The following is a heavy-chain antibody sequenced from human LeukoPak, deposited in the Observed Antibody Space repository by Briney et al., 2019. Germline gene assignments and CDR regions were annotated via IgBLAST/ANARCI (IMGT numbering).Heavy chain of an antibody. J-gene: IGHJ4*02. CDR3: AKDYRAVTTVYFDY. D-gene: IGHD4-17*01. V-gene: IGHV3-74*01. CDR2: INNDGRVT. CDR1: GFTFSSHW. Sequence: GGSLRLSCAASGFTFSSHWMHWVRHAPGKGLVWVSFINNDGRVTRYADSVKGRFTISRDNAKNSLYLQMNSLRAEDTAVYYCAKDYRAVTTVYFDYWGQGTLVTVSS.